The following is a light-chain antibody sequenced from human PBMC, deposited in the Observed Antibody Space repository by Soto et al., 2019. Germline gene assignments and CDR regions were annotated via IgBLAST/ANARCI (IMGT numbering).Light chain of an antibody. CDR3: QQYDDWLRLT. CDR1: QTISSSY. V-gene: IGKV3-20*01. J-gene: IGKJ4*01. CDR2: GSS. Sequence: EVVLTQSPGPLSLSPGERATLSCRASQTISSSYLAWYQQKSGQTPRLLIYGSSSRASGIPDRFSGSGSGTDFILTISRLEPEDFAVYFCQQYDDWLRLTFGGGTKVDIK.